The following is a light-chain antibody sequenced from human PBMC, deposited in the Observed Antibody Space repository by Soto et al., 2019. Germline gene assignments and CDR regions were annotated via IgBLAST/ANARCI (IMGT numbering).Light chain of an antibody. CDR2: DAS. CDR1: QSVSSY. CDR3: QQRSNWTTLT. J-gene: IGKJ5*01. V-gene: IGKV3-11*01. Sequence: IVLTHSPATLSLSPGEMATLSFGASQSVSSYLAWYQQKPFQAPRLLIYDASNRATGIPARFSGSGSGTDFTLTISSLEPEDFAVYYCQQRSNWTTLTFGQGTRLEIK.